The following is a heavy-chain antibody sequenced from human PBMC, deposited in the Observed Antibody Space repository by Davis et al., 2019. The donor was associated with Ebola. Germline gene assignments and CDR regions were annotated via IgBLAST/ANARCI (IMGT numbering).Heavy chain of an antibody. J-gene: IGHJ6*04. Sequence: ASVKVTCKASGYTFTNYYMHWVRQAPGQGLEWMGMINPNDGRTIYAQKFQGRVTVTRDTSTSTVYMELSSLRSEDTAVYYCARDQIVVVVAATSPYYYYGMDVWGKGTTVTVSS. D-gene: IGHD2-15*01. CDR2: INPNDGRT. CDR1: GYTFTNYY. V-gene: IGHV1-46*01. CDR3: ARDQIVVVVAATSPYYYYGMDV.